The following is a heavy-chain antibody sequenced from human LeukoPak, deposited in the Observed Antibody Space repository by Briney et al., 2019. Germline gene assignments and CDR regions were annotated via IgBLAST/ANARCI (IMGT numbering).Heavy chain of an antibody. CDR2: ISYDGSNK. CDR1: GFTFSSYA. D-gene: IGHD6-19*01. J-gene: IGHJ4*02. V-gene: IGHV3-30-3*01. Sequence: PGGSLRLSCAASGFTFSSYAMHWVRQAPGKGLEWVAVISYDGSNKYYADSVKGRFTISRDNSKNTLYLQMNSLRAEGTAVYYCARDGSGWYALPNYGGQGTLVTVSS. CDR3: ARDGSGWYALPNY.